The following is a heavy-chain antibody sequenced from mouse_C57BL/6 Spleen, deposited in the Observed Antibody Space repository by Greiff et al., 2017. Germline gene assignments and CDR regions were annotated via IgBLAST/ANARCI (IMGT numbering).Heavy chain of an antibody. CDR1: GYSFTDYN. CDR2: INPNYGTT. Sequence: QLVESGPELVKPGASVKISCKASGYSFTDYNMNWVKQSNGKSLEWIGVINPNYGTTSYNQKFKGKATLTVDQSSSTAYMQLNSLTSEDSAVYYCAEIYDGYYLSYFDYWGQGTTLTVSS. CDR3: AEIYDGYYLSYFDY. J-gene: IGHJ2*01. V-gene: IGHV1-39*01. D-gene: IGHD2-3*01.